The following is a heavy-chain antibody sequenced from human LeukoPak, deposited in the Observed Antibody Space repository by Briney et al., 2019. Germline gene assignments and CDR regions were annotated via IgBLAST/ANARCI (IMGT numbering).Heavy chain of an antibody. Sequence: ASVKVSCKVSGYTLTELSMHWVRQAPGKGLEWMGGFDPEDGETIYAQKFQGRVTTTEDTSTDTAYMELSSLRSEDTAVYYCATGLAVAGYWGQGTLVTVSS. J-gene: IGHJ4*02. CDR3: ATGLAVAGY. CDR2: FDPEDGET. D-gene: IGHD6-19*01. V-gene: IGHV1-24*01. CDR1: GYTLTELS.